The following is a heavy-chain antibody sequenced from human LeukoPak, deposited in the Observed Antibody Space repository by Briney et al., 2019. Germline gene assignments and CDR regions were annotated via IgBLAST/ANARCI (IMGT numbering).Heavy chain of an antibody. CDR2: TSRDGRTT. D-gene: IGHD1-26*01. Sequence: GGSLRLSCVASGFTFDNYWVHWVRQAPGKGLVWVSRTSRDGRTTNYADSVKGRFTISRDNAKNTLYLQMNILKAEDTAIYYCARGPPYAGGYYVGDYWGQGILVTVSS. J-gene: IGHJ4*02. CDR1: GFTFDNYW. CDR3: ARGPPYAGGYYVGDY. V-gene: IGHV3-74*01.